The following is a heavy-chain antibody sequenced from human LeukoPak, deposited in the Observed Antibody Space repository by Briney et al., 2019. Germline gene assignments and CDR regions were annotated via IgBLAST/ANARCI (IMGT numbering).Heavy chain of an antibody. J-gene: IGHJ5*02. CDR1: GGTFSSYA. V-gene: IGHV1-69*13. D-gene: IGHD4-23*01. CDR2: IIPIFGTA. CDR3: ARLGPHYGGNPDNWFNP. Sequence: SVKVSCKASGGTFSSYAISWVRQAPGQGLEWMGGIIPIFGTANYAQKFQGRVTITADESTSTAYMELSSLRSEDTAVYYCARLGPHYGGNPDNWFNPWGQGTLVTVSS.